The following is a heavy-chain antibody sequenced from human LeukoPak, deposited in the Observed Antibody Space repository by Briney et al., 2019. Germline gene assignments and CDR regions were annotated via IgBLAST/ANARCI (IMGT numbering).Heavy chain of an antibody. J-gene: IGHJ6*02. V-gene: IGHV3-21*04. CDR3: ARDTPPASGYSYGPHYYGMDV. CDR1: GFTFSSYS. CDR2: ISSSSSYI. Sequence: GGSLRLPCAASGFTFSSYSMNWVRQAPGKGLEWVSSISSSSSYIYYGDSVKGRFTISRDNAKNTLYLQMNSLRAEDTAVYYCARDTPPASGYSYGPHYYGMDVWGQGTTVTVSS. D-gene: IGHD5-18*01.